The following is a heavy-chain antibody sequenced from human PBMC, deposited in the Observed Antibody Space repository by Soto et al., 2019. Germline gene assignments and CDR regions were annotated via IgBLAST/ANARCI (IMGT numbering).Heavy chain of an antibody. CDR3: ARDLSTYYDSSGYGY. CDR2: IWYDGSNK. J-gene: IGHJ4*02. Sequence: PGGSLRLSCAASGFTFSSYGMHWVRQAPGKGLEWVAVIWYDGSNKYYADSVKGRFTISRDNSKNTLYLQMNSLRAEDTAVYYCARDLSTYYDSSGYGYWGQGTLVTVSS. CDR1: GFTFSSYG. V-gene: IGHV3-33*01. D-gene: IGHD3-22*01.